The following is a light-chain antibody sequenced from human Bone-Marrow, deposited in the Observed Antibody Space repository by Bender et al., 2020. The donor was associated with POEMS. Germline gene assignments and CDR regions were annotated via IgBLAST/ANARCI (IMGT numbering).Light chain of an antibody. Sequence: QSALTQPASVSGSPGQAITLSCTGTASDVGSYNLVSWYQQHPGNAPKLMIYDVYNRPSGASDRFSGSMAGNTASLTISGLQPEDEADYYCNSYTSSSTHVFGTGTTVTVL. J-gene: IGLJ1*01. V-gene: IGLV2-14*02. CDR2: DVY. CDR3: NSYTSSSTHV. CDR1: ASDVGSYNL.